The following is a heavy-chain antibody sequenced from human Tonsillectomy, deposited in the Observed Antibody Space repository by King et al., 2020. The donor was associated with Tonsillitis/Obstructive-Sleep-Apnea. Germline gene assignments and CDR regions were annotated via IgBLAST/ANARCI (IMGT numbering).Heavy chain of an antibody. V-gene: IGHV3-33*01. CDR1: GFTFSTYG. D-gene: IGHD3-22*01. CDR2: IWCVGSNK. J-gene: IGHJ4*02. CDR3: ARYDHSSGYYADY. Sequence: QLVQSGGGVVQPGMSLRLSCVAFGFTFSTYGMHWVRQGPGKGLDWVDVIWCVGSNKYYAESVKGRITISRDMSKNTLYLQMDSLRAEDTAVYYCARYDHSSGYYADYWGQGTLVTVSS.